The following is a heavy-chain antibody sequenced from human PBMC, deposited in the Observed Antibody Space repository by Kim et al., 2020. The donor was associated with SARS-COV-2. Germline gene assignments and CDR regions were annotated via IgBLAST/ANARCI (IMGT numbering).Heavy chain of an antibody. V-gene: IGHV3-73*01. CDR3: TSPVRGGSYWTDYYYYGMDV. CDR2: IRSKANSYAT. J-gene: IGHJ6*02. CDR1: GFTFSGSA. Sequence: GGSLRLSCAASGFTFSGSAMHWVRQASGKGLEWVGRIRSKANSYATAYAASVKGRFTISRDDSKNTAYLQMNSLKTEDTAVYYCTSPVRGGSYWTDYYYYGMDVWGQGTTVTVSS. D-gene: IGHD1-26*01.